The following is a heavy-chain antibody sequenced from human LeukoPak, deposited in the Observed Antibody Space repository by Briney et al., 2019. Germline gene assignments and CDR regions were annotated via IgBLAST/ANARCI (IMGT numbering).Heavy chain of an antibody. CDR2: IYSGGST. CDR3: ARDDYGDYAIDY. CDR1: GFTVSSNY. D-gene: IGHD4-17*01. J-gene: IGHJ4*02. Sequence: PGGSLRLSCAASGFTVSSNYMSWVRQAPGKGLEWVSVIYSGGSTYYADSVKGRFTISRDNSKNTLYLQMNSLRAENTAVYYCARDDYGDYAIDYWGQGTLVTVSS. V-gene: IGHV3-53*01.